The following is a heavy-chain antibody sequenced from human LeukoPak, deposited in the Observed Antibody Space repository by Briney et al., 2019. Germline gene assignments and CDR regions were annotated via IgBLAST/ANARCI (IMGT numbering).Heavy chain of an antibody. CDR3: TTVDDYDSSGSFGY. CDR1: GFTFSNAW. J-gene: IGHJ4*02. D-gene: IGHD3-22*01. V-gene: IGHV3-15*01. Sequence: GGSLSLFCAASGFTFSNAWMSWVRQAPGKGLEWVGRIKSKTDGRTTDYAAPVTGRFTISRDDSKNTLYLQINSLKTEDTAVYYCTTVDDYDSSGSFGYWGQGTLVTGSS. CDR2: IKSKTDGRTT.